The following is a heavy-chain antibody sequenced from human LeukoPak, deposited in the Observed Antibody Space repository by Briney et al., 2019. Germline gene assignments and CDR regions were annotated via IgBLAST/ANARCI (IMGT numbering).Heavy chain of an antibody. CDR3: ARKDPGYSGYSDFDY. CDR2: INHSGST. Sequence: SSETLSLTCAVYGGSFSGYYWSWIRQPPGKGLEWIGEINHSGSTNYNPSLKSRVTISVDTSKNQFSLKLSSVTAADTAIYYCARKDPGYSGYSDFDYWGQGTLVTVSS. V-gene: IGHV4-34*01. J-gene: IGHJ4*02. CDR1: GGSFSGYY. D-gene: IGHD5-12*01.